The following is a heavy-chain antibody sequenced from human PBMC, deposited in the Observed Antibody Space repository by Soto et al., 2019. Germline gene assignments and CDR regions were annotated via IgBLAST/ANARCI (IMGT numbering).Heavy chain of an antibody. J-gene: IGHJ4*02. V-gene: IGHV3-64D*06. CDR1: GFIFSEST. Sequence: GGSLRLSCSAAGFIFSESTIYWVRQVPGKGLEAISAVSTSGRSTYYAYSVKDRFTISRVNSKNTLLLECGCLRPKDTAISYCVKQAHGLDGVAFDYQGKGTKFTVSS. CDR3: VKQAHGLDGVAFDY. D-gene: IGHD2-15*01. CDR2: VSTSGRST.